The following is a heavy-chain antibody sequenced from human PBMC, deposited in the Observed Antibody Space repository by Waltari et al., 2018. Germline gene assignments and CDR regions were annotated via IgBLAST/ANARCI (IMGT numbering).Heavy chain of an antibody. CDR2: VNPSSGVT. CDR3: ARGGPTIFGVLNTKRFDY. CDR1: GYTFTENY. D-gene: IGHD3-3*01. V-gene: IGHV1-2*06. Sequence: QVQLVQSGAEVKKPGASVNVSCKASGYTFTENYMHWVRQAPGQGLEWMGRVNPSSGVTNYAQKFQGRVTMTRDTSINTVDMELSRLRSDDTAEYYCARGGPTIFGVLNTKRFDYWGQGTLVTVSS. J-gene: IGHJ4*02.